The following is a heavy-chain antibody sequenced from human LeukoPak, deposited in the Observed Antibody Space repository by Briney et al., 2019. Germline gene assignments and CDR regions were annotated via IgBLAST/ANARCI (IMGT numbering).Heavy chain of an antibody. V-gene: IGHV4-59*12. J-gene: IGHJ3*02. D-gene: IGHD2-2*01. CDR2: IYYSGST. Sequence: SETLSLTCTVSGGSISSYSWSWIRQPPGKGLEWIGYIYYSGSTYYNPSLKSRVTISVDTSKNQFSLKLSSVTAADTAVYYCARGSTRADAFDIWGQGTMVTVS. CDR1: GGSISSYS. CDR3: ARGSTRADAFDI.